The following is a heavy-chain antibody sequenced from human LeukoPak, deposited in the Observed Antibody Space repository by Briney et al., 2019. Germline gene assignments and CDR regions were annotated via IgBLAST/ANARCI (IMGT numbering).Heavy chain of an antibody. CDR3: ARDLGELKYYFDY. Sequence: ASVRVSCKASGYTFTGYYMHWVRQAPGQGLEWMGWINPNSGGTNYAQKFQGRVTMTRDTSISTAYMELSRLRSDDTAVYCCARDLGELKYYFDYWGQGTLVTVSS. CDR2: INPNSGGT. V-gene: IGHV1-2*02. J-gene: IGHJ4*02. D-gene: IGHD3-16*01. CDR1: GYTFTGYY.